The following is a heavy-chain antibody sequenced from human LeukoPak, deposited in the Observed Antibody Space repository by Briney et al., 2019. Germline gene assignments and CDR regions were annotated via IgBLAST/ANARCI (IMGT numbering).Heavy chain of an antibody. D-gene: IGHD2-2*01. CDR2: ISGGGGVT. CDR1: GFTFSSYA. J-gene: IGHJ4*02. Sequence: PGGSLRLSCAASGFTFSSYAVSWVRQAPGKGLEWVSAISGGGGVTYYADSVKGRFTISRDNSKNTLYLQMNSLRAEDTAVYYCAKDSRQYCSSTSCSHYFDYWGQGTLVTVSS. CDR3: AKDSRQYCSSTSCSHYFDY. V-gene: IGHV3-23*01.